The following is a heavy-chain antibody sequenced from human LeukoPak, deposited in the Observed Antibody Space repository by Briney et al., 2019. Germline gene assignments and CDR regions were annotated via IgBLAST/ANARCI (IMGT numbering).Heavy chain of an antibody. D-gene: IGHD2-2*01. CDR1: GGSISSYY. V-gene: IGHV4-4*07. CDR2: IYTSGST. CDR3: ARDSRYCSSTSCSYNWFDP. Sequence: SETLSLTCTVSGGSISSYYLSWIRQPAGKGLEWIGRIYTSGSTNYNPSLKSRVTMSVDTSKNQFSLKLSSVTAADTAVYYCARDSRYCSSTSCSYNWFDPWGQGTLVTVSS. J-gene: IGHJ5*02.